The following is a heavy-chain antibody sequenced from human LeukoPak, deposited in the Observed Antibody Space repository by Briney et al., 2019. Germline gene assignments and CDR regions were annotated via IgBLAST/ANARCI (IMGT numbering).Heavy chain of an antibody. V-gene: IGHV1-24*01. J-gene: IGHJ4*02. CDR1: GYTLTDLS. Sequence: GASVKVSCKVSGYTLTDLSIHWVRQAPGKGLEWMGGFDPEDGETIYAQKFQGRVTITRDTSASTAYMELSSLRSEDTAVYYCARDQKVVPAARAPLYYFDYWGQGTLVTVSS. CDR2: FDPEDGET. D-gene: IGHD2-2*01. CDR3: ARDQKVVPAARAPLYYFDY.